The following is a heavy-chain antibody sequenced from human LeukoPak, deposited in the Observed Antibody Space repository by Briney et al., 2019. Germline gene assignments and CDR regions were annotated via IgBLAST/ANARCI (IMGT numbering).Heavy chain of an antibody. CDR1: GGTFSSYA. CDR2: IIPIFGTA. J-gene: IGHJ5*02. V-gene: IGHV1-69*13. D-gene: IGHD5-18*01. Sequence: SVKVSCKASGGTFSSYAISWVRQAPGQGLERMGGIIPIFGTANYAQKFQGRVTITADESTSTAYMELSSLRSEDTAVYYCARDSVDTAMVTPYNWFDPWGQGTLVTVSS. CDR3: ARDSVDTAMVTPYNWFDP.